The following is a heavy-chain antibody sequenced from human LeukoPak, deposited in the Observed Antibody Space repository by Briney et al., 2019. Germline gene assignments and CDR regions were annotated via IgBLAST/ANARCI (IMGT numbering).Heavy chain of an antibody. CDR1: GFTFSDYY. Sequence: GGSLRLSCAASGFTFSDYYMSWIRQAPGKGLEWVSYISSSGSTIYYADSVKGRFTISRDNAKNSLYLQMNSLRAEDTAVYYCAAESDCTNGVCYLGYWGQGTLVTVSS. J-gene: IGHJ4*02. D-gene: IGHD2-8*01. V-gene: IGHV3-11*04. CDR2: ISSSGSTI. CDR3: AAESDCTNGVCYLGY.